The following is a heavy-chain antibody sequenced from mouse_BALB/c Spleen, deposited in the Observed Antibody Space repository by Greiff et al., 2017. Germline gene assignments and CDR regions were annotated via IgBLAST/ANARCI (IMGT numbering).Heavy chain of an antibody. CDR3: ARHLYYPAWFAY. J-gene: IGHJ3*01. D-gene: IGHD2-1*01. CDR2: ISSGGGST. Sequence: DVKLVESGGGLVKPGGSLKLSCAASGFAFSSYDMSWVRQTPEKRLEWVAYISSGGGSTYYPDTVKGRFTISRDNAKNTLYLQMSSLKSEDTAMYYCARHLYYPAWFAYWGQGTLVTVSA. V-gene: IGHV5-12-1*01. CDR1: GFAFSSYD.